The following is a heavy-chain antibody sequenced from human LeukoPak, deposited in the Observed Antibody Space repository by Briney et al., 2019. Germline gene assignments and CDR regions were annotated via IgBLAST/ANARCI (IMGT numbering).Heavy chain of an antibody. CDR2: IYYSGST. V-gene: IGHV4-59*08. CDR1: GGSISSYY. J-gene: IGHJ4*02. D-gene: IGHD3-22*01. CDR3: ARQAYYYDSSGYPFDY. Sequence: SETLSLTCTVSGGSISSYYWSWIRQPPGKGLEWIGHIYYSGSTNYNPSLKSRVTISVDTSKNQFSLKLSSVTAADTAVYYCARQAYYYDSSGYPFDYWGQGTLVTVSS.